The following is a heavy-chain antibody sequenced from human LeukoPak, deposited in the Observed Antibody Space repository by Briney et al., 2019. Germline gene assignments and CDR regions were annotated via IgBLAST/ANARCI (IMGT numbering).Heavy chain of an antibody. CDR1: VGPISSSSYY. D-gene: IGHD3-3*01. J-gene: IGHJ2*01. CDR3: ARAPLSDYYDFWSGYYYRYFDL. CDR2: IYYSGST. Sequence: SETLSLTCTVSVGPISSSSYYWGWIRQPPGKGLEWIGSIYYSGSTYHNPSLKSPLTISVDTSKSQFSLKLTSVTAADTAVYYCARAPLSDYYDFWSGYYYRYFDLWGRGTLVTVSS. V-gene: IGHV4-39*01.